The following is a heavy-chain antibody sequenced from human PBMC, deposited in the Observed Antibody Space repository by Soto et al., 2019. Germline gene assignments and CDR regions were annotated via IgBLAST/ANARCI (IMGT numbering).Heavy chain of an antibody. Sequence: VQLRQSGPGLVKPSGTLSLTCTVSGGSISSSNWWTWVRQAPGKGLEWIGETYHVGIPSYNPSLKGRVSISVDKSXXXXXXXXXXXXXXAXXXXXXXXXXPRVVVXXLPIPTWGQGTQVTVSS. V-gene: IGHV4-4*02. CDR3: XXXXPRVVVXXLPIPT. CDR2: TYHVGIP. CDR1: GGSISSSNW. J-gene: IGHJ4*02. D-gene: IGHD2-21*01.